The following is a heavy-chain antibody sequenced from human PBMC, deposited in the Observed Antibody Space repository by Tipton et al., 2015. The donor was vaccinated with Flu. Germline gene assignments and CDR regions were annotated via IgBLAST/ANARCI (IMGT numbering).Heavy chain of an antibody. Sequence: GLVKPSETLSLTCTVSGDSIRSDYYWGWIRQPPGKGLEWIGNIFHTGNTYYNPSLKSRVSISVDRSQNQFSLKVISVTAADTAVYYCARDQGFGDGLTYDYYAMDVWGQGTTVTVSS. CDR1: GDSIRSDYY. J-gene: IGHJ6*02. CDR3: ARDQGFGDGLTYDYYAMDV. D-gene: IGHD3-10*01. V-gene: IGHV4-38-2*02. CDR2: IFHTGNT.